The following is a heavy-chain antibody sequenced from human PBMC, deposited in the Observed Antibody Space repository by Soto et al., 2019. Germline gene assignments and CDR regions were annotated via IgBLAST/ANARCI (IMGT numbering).Heavy chain of an antibody. CDR3: AKNLMVTLPDGFDM. D-gene: IGHD5-18*01. CDR2: IDPDSGVT. V-gene: IGHV1-2*02. CDR1: GYTFTAYY. Sequence: QVQLVQSGAEVKKPGASVKVSCKASGYTFTAYYMNWVRRAPGQGLEWMGWIDPDSGVTNYAQKFQGRVTMTRDTSMSTAYMELSRLRSDDTAVYYCAKNLMVTLPDGFDMWGQGTMLTVSS. J-gene: IGHJ3*02.